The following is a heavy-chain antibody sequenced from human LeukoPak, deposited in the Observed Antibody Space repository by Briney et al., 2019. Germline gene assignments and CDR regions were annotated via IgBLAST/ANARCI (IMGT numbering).Heavy chain of an antibody. J-gene: IGHJ3*02. V-gene: IGHV3-30-3*01. Sequence: GRSLRLSCAASGFTFSYYAMHWVRKAPGKGLEWVAFISSDGSDKYYADSMKGRFTISRDNSKNTLYLQMTSLRGEDTAMYYCAREGTARDAFDIWGQGTMVTVSS. CDR3: AREGTARDAFDI. CDR1: GFTFSYYA. D-gene: IGHD2-21*02. CDR2: ISSDGSDK.